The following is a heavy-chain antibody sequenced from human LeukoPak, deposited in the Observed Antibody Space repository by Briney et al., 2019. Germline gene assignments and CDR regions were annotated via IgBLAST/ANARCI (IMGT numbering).Heavy chain of an antibody. CDR1: GYTFTSYG. CDR3: ARDVGNYYGSGSYYTGDNWFDP. CDR2: ISAYNGNT. J-gene: IGHJ5*02. Sequence: ASVEVSCKASGYTFTSYGISWVRQAPGQGLEWMGWISAYNGNTNYAQKLQGRVTMTTDTSTSTAYMELRSLRSDDTAVYYCARDVGNYYGSGSYYTGDNWFDPWGQGTLVTVSS. V-gene: IGHV1-18*01. D-gene: IGHD3-10*01.